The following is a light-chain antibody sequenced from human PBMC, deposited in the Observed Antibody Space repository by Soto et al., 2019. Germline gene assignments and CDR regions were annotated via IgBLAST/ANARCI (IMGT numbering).Light chain of an antibody. Sequence: QSALTQPASVSGSPGQSITIPCTGTSSDVGIYKYVSWYQQHPGKAPNLMIYEVTNRPSGVSNRFSGSKSGNTASLTISGLQAEDEADYYCSSYTSSSTVVFGGGTKLTVL. J-gene: IGLJ2*01. V-gene: IGLV2-14*01. CDR2: EVT. CDR1: SSDVGIYKY. CDR3: SSYTSSSTVV.